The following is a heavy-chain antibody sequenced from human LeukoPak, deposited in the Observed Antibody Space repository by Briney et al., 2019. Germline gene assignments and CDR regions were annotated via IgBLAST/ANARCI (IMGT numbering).Heavy chain of an antibody. D-gene: IGHD2-2*01. CDR1: GHSFTSYW. CDR2: IYPGDSDT. Sequence: GESLKISCKGSGHSFTSYWIGWVRQMPGKGLEWMGIIYPGDSDTRYSPSFQGQVTISADKSTSTAYLQWSSLKASDTAMYYCARHLQGCSSTSCPFDYWGQGTLVTVSS. J-gene: IGHJ4*02. CDR3: ARHLQGCSSTSCPFDY. V-gene: IGHV5-51*01.